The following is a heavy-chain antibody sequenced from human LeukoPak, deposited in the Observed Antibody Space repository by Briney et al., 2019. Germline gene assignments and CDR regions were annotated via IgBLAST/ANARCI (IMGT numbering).Heavy chain of an antibody. CDR3: ARDSIAVAGTIDY. V-gene: IGHV3-64*01. D-gene: IGHD6-19*01. Sequence: TGGSLRLSCAASGFTFRSYAMHWVRQAPGKGLEYVSAISSNGGSTYYANSVKGRFTISRDNSKNTLYLQMGSLRAEDMAVYYCARDSIAVAGTIDYWGQGTLVTVSS. CDR2: ISSNGGST. J-gene: IGHJ4*02. CDR1: GFTFRSYA.